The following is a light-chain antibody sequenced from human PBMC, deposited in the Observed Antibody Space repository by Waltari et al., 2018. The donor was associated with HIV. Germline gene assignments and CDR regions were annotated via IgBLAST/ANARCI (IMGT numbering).Light chain of an antibody. Sequence: QAGLPQPPSVSKGLRQTATLTCTGNSNNVGNQGAAWLQQHQGHPPKLLSYRNNNRPSGISERLSASRSGNTASLTITGLQPEDEADHYCSAWDSSLSALVFGGGTKLTVL. J-gene: IGLJ3*02. CDR3: SAWDSSLSALV. CDR1: SNNVGNQG. V-gene: IGLV10-54*01. CDR2: RNN.